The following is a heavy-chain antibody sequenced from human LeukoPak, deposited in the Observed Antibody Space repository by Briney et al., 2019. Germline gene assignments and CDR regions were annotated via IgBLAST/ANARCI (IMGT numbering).Heavy chain of an antibody. V-gene: IGHV3-7*01. CDR2: IKQDGSEK. J-gene: IGHJ4*02. CDR1: GFTFSSYW. Sequence: PGGSLRLSCAASGFTFSSYWMSWVRQAPGKGLEWVANIKQDGSEKYYVDSVKGRFTISRDNAKNSLYLQMNSLRAEDTAVYYCARGPGIAAAGTPLYFDYWGQGTLVTVSS. D-gene: IGHD6-13*01. CDR3: ARGPGIAAAGTPLYFDY.